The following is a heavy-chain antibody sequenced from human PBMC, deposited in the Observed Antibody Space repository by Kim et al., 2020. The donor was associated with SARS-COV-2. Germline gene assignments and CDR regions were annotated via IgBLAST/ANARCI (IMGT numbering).Heavy chain of an antibody. V-gene: IGHV4-59*08. CDR3: ARGASFPDYGDYIFDYYYGMDV. CDR2: IYYSGST. CDR1: GGSISSYY. Sequence: SETLSLTCTVSGGSISSYYWSWIRQPPGKGLEWIGYIYYSGSTNYNPSLKSRVTISVDTSKNQFSLKLSSVTAADTAVYYCARGASFPDYGDYIFDYYYGMDVWGQGTTVTVSS. J-gene: IGHJ6*02. D-gene: IGHD4-17*01.